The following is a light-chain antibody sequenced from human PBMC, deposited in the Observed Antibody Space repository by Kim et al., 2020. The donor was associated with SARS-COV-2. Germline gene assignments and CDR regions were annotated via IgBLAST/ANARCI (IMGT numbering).Light chain of an antibody. Sequence: WAPGESATRSCRASQSVSSYLAWYQQKPGQAPRLLIYDASNRATGIPARFSGSGSGTDSTLTISSLEPEDFAVYYCQQRSNWPLTFGQGTRLEIK. V-gene: IGKV3-11*01. CDR1: QSVSSY. J-gene: IGKJ5*01. CDR3: QQRSNWPLT. CDR2: DAS.